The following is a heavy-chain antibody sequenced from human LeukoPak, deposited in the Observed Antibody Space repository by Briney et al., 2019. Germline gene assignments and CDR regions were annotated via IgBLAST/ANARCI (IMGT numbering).Heavy chain of an antibody. V-gene: IGHV3-30*03. CDR3: VTGAYYSSDY. CDR2: MSYDGSDK. D-gene: IGHD3-22*01. CDR1: GFTFNSYA. J-gene: IGHJ4*02. Sequence: PGGSLRLSCAASGFTFNSYAMHWVRQAPGKGLEWVALMSYDGSDKHYADSVKGRFTISRDNSKNTLYLQMNSLRAEDTAVYYCVTGAYYSSDYWGQGALVIVSS.